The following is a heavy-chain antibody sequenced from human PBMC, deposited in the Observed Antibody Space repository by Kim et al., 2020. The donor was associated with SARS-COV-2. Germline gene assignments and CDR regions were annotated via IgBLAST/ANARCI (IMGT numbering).Heavy chain of an antibody. CDR1: GFTVSSNY. CDR2: IYSGGST. V-gene: IGHV3-53*01. Sequence: GGSLRLSCAASGFTVSSNYMSWVRQAPGKGLEWVSVIYSGGSTYYADSVKGRFTISRDNSKNTLYLQMNSLRAEDTAVYYCARSFGGDYVNIRYYYYGMDVWGQGTTVTVSS. CDR3: ARSFGGDYVNIRYYYYGMDV. J-gene: IGHJ6*02. D-gene: IGHD4-17*01.